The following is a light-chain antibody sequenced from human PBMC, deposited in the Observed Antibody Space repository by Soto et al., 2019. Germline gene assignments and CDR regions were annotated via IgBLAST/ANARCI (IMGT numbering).Light chain of an antibody. J-gene: IGKJ5*01. CDR1: QTVSITY. V-gene: IGKV3-20*01. Sequence: VLTRAPGTLSFSPGAIATLSVSAIQTVSITYLTWYQQKPGQAPRLLIFGASKRATGIPDRFSGSGSGRDFTLTISGLEPEDFAVYYCQQYGSSPLISFGQGTRLEIK. CDR2: GAS. CDR3: QQYGSSPLIS.